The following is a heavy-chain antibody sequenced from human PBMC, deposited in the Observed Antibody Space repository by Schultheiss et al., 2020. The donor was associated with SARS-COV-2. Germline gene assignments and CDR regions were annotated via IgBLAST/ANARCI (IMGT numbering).Heavy chain of an antibody. D-gene: IGHD3-22*01. V-gene: IGHV3-30-3*01. CDR1: GFTFRSYD. CDR3: ARGRYYDSSGYYREDY. Sequence: LSLTCAASGFTFRSYDMHWVRQAPGKGLEWLAVISYDGSNKYYADSVKGRFTISRDNAKNSLYLQMNSLRAEDTAVYYCARGRYYDSSGYYREDYWGQGTLVTVSS. J-gene: IGHJ4*02. CDR2: ISYDGSNK.